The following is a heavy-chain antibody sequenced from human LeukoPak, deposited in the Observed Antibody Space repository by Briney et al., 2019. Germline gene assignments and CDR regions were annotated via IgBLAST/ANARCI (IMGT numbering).Heavy chain of an antibody. Sequence: GGSLRLSCAASGFTFSSYGMHWVRQAPGKGLEWVAVISYDGSNKYYADSVKGRFTISRDNSKNTLYLQMNSLRAEDTAVYYCARDTDYDFWSGPFDYWGQGTLVTVSS. CDR1: GFTFSSYG. V-gene: IGHV3-30*03. CDR2: ISYDGSNK. J-gene: IGHJ4*02. CDR3: ARDTDYDFWSGPFDY. D-gene: IGHD3-3*01.